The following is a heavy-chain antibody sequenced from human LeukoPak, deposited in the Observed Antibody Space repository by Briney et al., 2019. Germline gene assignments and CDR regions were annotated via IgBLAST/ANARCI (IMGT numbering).Heavy chain of an antibody. CDR2: INPNSGGT. CDR1: GYTFTCYY. V-gene: IGHV1-2*02. Sequence: ASVKVSCKASGYTFTCYYMHWVRQAPGQGLEWMGWINPNSGGTNYAQKFQGRVTMTRDTSISTAYMELSRLRSDDTAVYYCARDLTYYYGSGSYHEGDYWGQGTLVTVSS. D-gene: IGHD3-10*01. CDR3: ARDLTYYYGSGSYHEGDY. J-gene: IGHJ4*02.